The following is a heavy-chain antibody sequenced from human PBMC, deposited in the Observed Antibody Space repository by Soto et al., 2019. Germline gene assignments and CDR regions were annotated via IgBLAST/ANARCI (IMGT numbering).Heavy chain of an antibody. CDR2: INPDGGGT. CDR3: ARELDGYTHFDS. J-gene: IGHJ5*01. CDR1: GYTFTDYY. Sequence: QVQLVQSGAEVKKPGASVKVSCKASGYTFTDYYIHWVRQTPGQGLEWMGRINPDGGGTKYAQKFQGRVTMTTDTSIQTAFMEVSRLTSDDTATFYCARELDGYTHFDSWCQGTLIIVSS. V-gene: IGHV1-2*02. D-gene: IGHD1-1*01.